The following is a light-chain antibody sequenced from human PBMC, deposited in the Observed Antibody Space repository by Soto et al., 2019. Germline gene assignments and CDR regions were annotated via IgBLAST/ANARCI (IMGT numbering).Light chain of an antibody. CDR3: QQYGSSPSLT. V-gene: IGKV3-20*01. CDR2: GAS. J-gene: IGKJ4*01. Sequence: EIVLTQSPGTLSLSPGERATLSCRASQSVSSSYLAWYQQKPGQAPRLLIYGASSRATGIPDRFSGSGSGTDFTLTIRRLEPEDFAVYYCQQYGSSPSLTFGGGTKVDIK. CDR1: QSVSSSY.